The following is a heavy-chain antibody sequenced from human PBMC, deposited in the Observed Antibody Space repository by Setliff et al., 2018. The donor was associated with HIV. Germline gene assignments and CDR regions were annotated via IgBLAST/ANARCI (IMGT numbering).Heavy chain of an antibody. Sequence: GASVKVSCKVSGYTLTEVSMHWVRQAPKKGLEWMGYFDPQDGETVHAQKFQGRVTLTEDTSANTAYMELSSLRSDDTAVYFCARGALLAVFDFDHWGHGTLVTVSS. CDR3: ARGALLAVFDFDH. CDR2: FDPQDGET. CDR1: GYTLTEVS. J-gene: IGHJ4*01. V-gene: IGHV1-24*01. D-gene: IGHD3-10*01.